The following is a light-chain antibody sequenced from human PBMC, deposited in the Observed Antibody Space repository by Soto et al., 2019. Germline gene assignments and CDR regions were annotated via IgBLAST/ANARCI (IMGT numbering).Light chain of an antibody. CDR2: DVS. J-gene: IGLJ2*01. Sequence: QSALTQPASVSGSPGQSITISCTGTSSDVGGYDYVSWYQQHPGKVPKLMIYDVSNRPSGVSNRFSASKSGNTASLTISGLQAEDEADYYCSSYTSSGTLVFGGGTKVTVL. V-gene: IGLV2-14*03. CDR3: SSYTSSGTLV. CDR1: SSDVGGYDY.